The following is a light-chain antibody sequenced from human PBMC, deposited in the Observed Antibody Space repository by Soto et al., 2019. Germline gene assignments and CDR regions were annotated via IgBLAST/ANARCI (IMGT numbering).Light chain of an antibody. CDR3: LQLTHRTPIT. V-gene: IGKV2-30*01. CDR2: KVS. CDR1: QSLVYSDGNTY. J-gene: IGKJ5*01. Sequence: GVTRWTLSLPVTLGQPASISCSSSQSLVYSDGNTYLSWFQQRTGQSPRRLIYKVSNRDSGAPDRFSGSGSGTDFTLKMSRVEAEDVGVYYCLQLTHRTPITFCQGTRLEIK.